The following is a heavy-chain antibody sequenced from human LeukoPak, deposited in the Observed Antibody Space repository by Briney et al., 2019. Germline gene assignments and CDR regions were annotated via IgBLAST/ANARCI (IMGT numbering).Heavy chain of an antibody. CDR2: IYYSGST. D-gene: IGHD3-22*01. CDR3: ARVSTYYYDSSGYL. J-gene: IGHJ1*01. Sequence: SETLSLTCTVSGGSISSYYWGWIRQPPGKGLEWIGSIYYSGSTYYNPSLKSRVTISVDTSKNQFSLKLSSVTAADTAVYYCARVSTYYYDSSGYLWGQGTLVTVSS. V-gene: IGHV4-39*07. CDR1: GGSISSYY.